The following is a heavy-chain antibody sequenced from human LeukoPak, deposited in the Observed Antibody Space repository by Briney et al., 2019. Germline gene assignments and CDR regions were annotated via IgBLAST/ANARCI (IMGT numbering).Heavy chain of an antibody. CDR3: ARGGILGYCSSTSCYLDY. D-gene: IGHD2-2*01. Sequence: GGSLRLSCAASGFTVSSNYMSWVRQAPGKGLEWVSVSYSGGSTYYADSVKGRFTISRDNSKNTLYLQMDSLRAEDTAVYYGARGGILGYCSSTSCYLDYWGQGNLVTVSS. J-gene: IGHJ4*02. V-gene: IGHV3-66*02. CDR1: GFTVSSNY. CDR2: SYSGGST.